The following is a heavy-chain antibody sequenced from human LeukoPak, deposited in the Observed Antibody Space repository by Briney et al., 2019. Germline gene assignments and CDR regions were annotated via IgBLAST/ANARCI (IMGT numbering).Heavy chain of an antibody. Sequence: SETLSLTCTVSGGSVSSNYWSWIRQPPGKGLEWIGYIYYSGSTNYNPSLKSRVTISVDTSKNQFSLKLSSVTAADTDVYYCAREVITFGGTRDYFDYWGQGTLVTVSS. CDR3: AREVITFGGTRDYFDY. V-gene: IGHV4-59*02. CDR2: IYYSGST. CDR1: GGSVSSNY. D-gene: IGHD3-16*01. J-gene: IGHJ4*02.